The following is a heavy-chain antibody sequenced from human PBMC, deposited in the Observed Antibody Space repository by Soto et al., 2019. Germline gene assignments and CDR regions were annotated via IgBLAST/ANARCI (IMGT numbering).Heavy chain of an antibody. Sequence: EVQLLESGGGLVQPGGSLRLSCAASGFTFSSYAMSWVRQAPGKGLEWVSAISGSGGSTYYADSVKGRFTISSDNSKNTLYLQMHSLRAEDTAVYYCAKDPGCGGDCYYNWFDPWGHGTLVTVSS. V-gene: IGHV3-23*01. J-gene: IGHJ5*02. CDR1: GFTFSSYA. CDR2: ISGSGGST. D-gene: IGHD2-21*02. CDR3: AKDPGCGGDCYYNWFDP.